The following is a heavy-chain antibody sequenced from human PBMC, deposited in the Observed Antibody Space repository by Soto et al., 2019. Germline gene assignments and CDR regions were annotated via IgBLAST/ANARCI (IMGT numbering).Heavy chain of an antibody. V-gene: IGHV3-48*02. J-gene: IGHJ4*02. CDR1: GFSFSSYS. CDR3: ARDPAEGDNY. D-gene: IGHD3-16*01. Sequence: PGGSLRLSCVASGFSFSSYSMNWVRQAPGKGLEWVSYISSSTISIYYADSVKGRFTISRDNAKNSLYLQMNSLRDEDTAVYYCARDPAEGDNYWGQGTAVTVSS. CDR2: ISSSTISI.